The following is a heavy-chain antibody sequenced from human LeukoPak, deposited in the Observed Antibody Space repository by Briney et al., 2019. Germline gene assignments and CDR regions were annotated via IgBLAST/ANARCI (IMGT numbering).Heavy chain of an antibody. CDR1: GYTFTGYY. CDR2: INPNSGGT. J-gene: IGHJ6*03. CDR3: ARDKVVSPHAQLYYYYYYYMDV. V-gene: IGHV1-2*02. D-gene: IGHD1-1*01. Sequence: ASVKVSCKASGYTFTGYYMHWVRQAPGQGLEWMGWINPNSGGTNYAQKFQGRVTMTTDTSTSTAYMELRSLRSDDTAVYYCARDKVVSPHAQLYYYYYYYMDVWGKGTTVTVSS.